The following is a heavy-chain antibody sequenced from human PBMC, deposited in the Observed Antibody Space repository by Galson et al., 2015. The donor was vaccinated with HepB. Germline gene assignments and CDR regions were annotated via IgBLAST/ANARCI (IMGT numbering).Heavy chain of an antibody. V-gene: IGHV1-18*04. J-gene: IGHJ6*02. CDR3: VRDSGGGNCGRCVMDV. CDR1: GYTFNHYG. Sequence: VKVSCKASGYTFNHYGISWVRQAPGQGLEWMGWISCYNAYTNYAQNLQDRITMTTDTYTRTVYMELRSLRFDDTAVYYCVRDSGGGNCGRCVMDVWGQGTTVTVSS. CDR2: ISCYNAYT. D-gene: IGHD4-23*01.